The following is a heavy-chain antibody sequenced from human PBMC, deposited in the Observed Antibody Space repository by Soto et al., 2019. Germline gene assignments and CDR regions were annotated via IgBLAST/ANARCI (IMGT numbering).Heavy chain of an antibody. CDR2: IYHSGST. J-gene: IGHJ4*02. D-gene: IGHD5-12*01. CDR3: AGRGYSGYETTFDY. CDR1: GGSISSGGYS. V-gene: IGHV4-30-2*01. Sequence: LSLTCAVSGGSISSGGYSWSWIRQPPGKGLEWIGYIYHSGSTYYNPSLKSRVTISVDRSKNQFSLKLSSVTAADTAVYYCAGRGYSGYETTFDYWGQGTLVTVSS.